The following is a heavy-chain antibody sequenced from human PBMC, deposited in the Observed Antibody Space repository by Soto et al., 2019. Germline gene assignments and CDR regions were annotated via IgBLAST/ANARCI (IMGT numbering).Heavy chain of an antibody. J-gene: IGHJ4*02. CDR2: IIPIFATA. Sequence: QVQLVQSGAEVKKPGSSVKVSCKASGGSFNNHAISWVRQAPGQGLEWMGGIIPIFATANYAQKFQGRLTITADESTGTAYMELGSLRSEDTAVYYCARGGVYSSSWADTFDYWGQGTLVTVSS. CDR3: ARGGVYSSSWADTFDY. V-gene: IGHV1-69*12. D-gene: IGHD6-13*01. CDR1: GGSFNNHA.